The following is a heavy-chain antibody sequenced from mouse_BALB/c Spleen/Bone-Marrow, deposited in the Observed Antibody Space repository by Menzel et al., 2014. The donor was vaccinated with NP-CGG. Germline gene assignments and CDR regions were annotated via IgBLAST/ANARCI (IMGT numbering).Heavy chain of an antibody. CDR2: ISGGGSYT. J-gene: IGHJ3*01. CDR3: ARHAYYDQTEVSFVY. V-gene: IGHV5-9-2*01. CDR1: GFTFSSYG. D-gene: IGHD2-4*01. Sequence: VQLKQSGGNLVKSGGSLKLSCAASGFTFSSYGMSWVRQTPEKRLEWVATISGGGSYTFYPDSAKGRFTISRDNAKNNLYLQLSSLRSEDTALYYCARHAYYDQTEVSFVYWGQGTLVTVSA.